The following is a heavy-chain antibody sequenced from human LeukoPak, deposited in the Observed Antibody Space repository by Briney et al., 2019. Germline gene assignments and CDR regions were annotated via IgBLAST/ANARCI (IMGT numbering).Heavy chain of an antibody. V-gene: IGHV5-51*01. CDR2: IYPGDSDT. D-gene: IGHD6-19*01. CDR3: ARPGYSSGWYPDEAFDI. Sequence: GESLKISCKGSGYSFTSYWIGWVRQMPGKGLEWMGIIYPGDSDTRYSPSFQGQVTISADKSISTAYLQWSSLKASDTAMYYCARPGYSSGWYPDEAFDIWGQGTMVTVSS. J-gene: IGHJ3*02. CDR1: GYSFTSYW.